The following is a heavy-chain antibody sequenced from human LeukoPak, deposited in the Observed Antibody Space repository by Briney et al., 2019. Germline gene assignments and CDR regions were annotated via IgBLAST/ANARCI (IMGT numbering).Heavy chain of an antibody. CDR3: TADAISGGKLDH. V-gene: IGHV3-66*01. Sequence: PGGSLRLSCAASGFTVGKNYMNWVRQAPGKGMEWVSVIYSGGDTFYTDSVKGRFIMSRENSRKKTYFQVNSARAADRTVSYFTADAISGGKLDHWGQGALVTVTS. J-gene: IGHJ4*02. CDR2: IYSGGDT. D-gene: IGHD3-10*02. CDR1: GFTVGKNY.